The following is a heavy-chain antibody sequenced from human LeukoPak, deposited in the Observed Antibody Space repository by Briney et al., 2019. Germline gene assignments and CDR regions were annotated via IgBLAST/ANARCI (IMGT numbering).Heavy chain of an antibody. CDR1: GFTFSSYG. Sequence: GGSLRLSCAASGFTFSSYGMHWVRQAPGKGLEWVAVISYDGSNKYYADSVKGRFTISRDNSKNTLYLQMNSLRAEDTAVYYCAKEKAFTMLIHWGQGTLVTVSS. CDR2: ISYDGSNK. D-gene: IGHD3-10*01. J-gene: IGHJ4*02. CDR3: AKEKAFTMLIH. V-gene: IGHV3-30*18.